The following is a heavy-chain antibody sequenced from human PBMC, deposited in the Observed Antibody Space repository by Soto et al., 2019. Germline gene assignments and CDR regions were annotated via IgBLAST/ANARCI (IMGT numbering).Heavy chain of an antibody. CDR3: ARERYSSGWYEGYFDY. CDR2: ISSSGSTI. D-gene: IGHD6-19*01. Sequence: GGSLRLSCAASGFTFSDYYMSWIRQAPGKGLEWVSYISSSGSTIYYADSVKGRFTISRDNAKNSLYLQMNSLRAEDTAVYYCARERYSSGWYEGYFDYWGQGTLVTVSS. J-gene: IGHJ4*02. CDR1: GFTFSDYY. V-gene: IGHV3-11*01.